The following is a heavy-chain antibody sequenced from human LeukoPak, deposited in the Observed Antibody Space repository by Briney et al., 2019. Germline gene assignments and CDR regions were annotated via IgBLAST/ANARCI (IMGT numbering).Heavy chain of an antibody. CDR2: IYTSGST. Sequence: PSETLSLTCTVSGGSISRYYWSWIRRPAGKGLEWIGRIYTSGSTNYNPSLKSRVTMSVDTSKNQFSLKLSSVTAADTAVYYCARDGDYVSRYFDLWGRGTLVTVSS. J-gene: IGHJ2*01. CDR1: GGSISRYY. CDR3: ARDGDYVSRYFDL. D-gene: IGHD4-17*01. V-gene: IGHV4-4*07.